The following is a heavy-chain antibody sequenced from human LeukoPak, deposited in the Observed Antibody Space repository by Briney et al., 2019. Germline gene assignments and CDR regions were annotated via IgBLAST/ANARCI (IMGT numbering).Heavy chain of an antibody. Sequence: GESLKISCAASGFTFSSYEMNWVRQAPGKGLEWVSYISSSGSTIYYADSVKGRFTISRDNAKNSLYLQMNSLRAEDTAVYYCARDVAVAGRVGLYYFDYWGQGTLVTVSS. D-gene: IGHD6-19*01. CDR1: GFTFSSYE. V-gene: IGHV3-48*03. J-gene: IGHJ4*02. CDR3: ARDVAVAGRVGLYYFDY. CDR2: ISSSGSTI.